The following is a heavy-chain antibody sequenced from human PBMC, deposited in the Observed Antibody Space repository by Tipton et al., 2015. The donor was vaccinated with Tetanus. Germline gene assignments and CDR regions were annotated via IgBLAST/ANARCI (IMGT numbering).Heavy chain of an antibody. V-gene: IGHV3-15*07. CDR3: TTDRPEYSSSLGFDY. J-gene: IGHJ4*02. D-gene: IGHD6-6*01. Sequence: SLRLSCAASGFTFSNAWMNWVRQAPGKGLEWVGRIKSKTDGGTTDYTAPVKGRFTISRDDSKNTLYLQMNSLKTEDTAVYYCTTDRPEYSSSLGFDYWGQGTLVTVSS. CDR1: GFTFSNAW. CDR2: IKSKTDGGTT.